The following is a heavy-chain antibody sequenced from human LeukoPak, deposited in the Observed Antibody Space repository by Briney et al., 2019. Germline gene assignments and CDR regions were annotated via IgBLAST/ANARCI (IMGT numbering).Heavy chain of an antibody. CDR3: VKDHCGGDCYSDPYFDH. V-gene: IGHV3-33*06. CDR1: GFTFSTYG. D-gene: IGHD2-21*02. J-gene: IGHJ4*02. Sequence: GGSLRLSCAASGFTFSTYGIHWVRQAPGKGLEWVAVIWYDGSNKYYANSVRGRFTNSRDNSKNTAYLQMNSLRAEDTALYYCVKDHCGGDCYSDPYFDHWGQGTLVTVSS. CDR2: IWYDGSNK.